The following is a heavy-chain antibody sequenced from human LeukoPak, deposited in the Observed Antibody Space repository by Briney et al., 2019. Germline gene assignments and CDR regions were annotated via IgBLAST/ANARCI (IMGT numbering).Heavy chain of an antibody. CDR3: ARDESLWEIPH. J-gene: IGHJ4*02. V-gene: IGHV3-74*01. D-gene: IGHD3-16*01. Sequence: GGSLTLSCAASGFTFSNYWMHWVRQAPGKGLVWVSRISENGRTTTYADSVKGRFTISRDNAKNSVYLQMNSLRAEDTAVYYCARDESLWEIPHWGQGTPVTVSS. CDR2: ISENGRTT. CDR1: GFTFSNYW.